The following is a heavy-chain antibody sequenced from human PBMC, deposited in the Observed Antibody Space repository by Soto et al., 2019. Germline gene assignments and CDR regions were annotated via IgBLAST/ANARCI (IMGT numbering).Heavy chain of an antibody. J-gene: IGHJ6*03. Sequence: GWSLRLSCAASGFTFSSYAMDWVRQAPGKGLEWVSAISGGGDNTYYADSVKGRFTISRDNSKNTLYLQMSSLRAEDTAVYYCAKENHYYYYMDVWGKGTTVTVSS. CDR3: AKENHYYYYMDV. V-gene: IGHV3-23*01. CDR1: GFTFSSYA. CDR2: ISGGGDNT.